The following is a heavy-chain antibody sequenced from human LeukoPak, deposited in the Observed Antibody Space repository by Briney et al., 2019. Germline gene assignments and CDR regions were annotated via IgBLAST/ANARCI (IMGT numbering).Heavy chain of an antibody. Sequence: SLRLSRAASGFTFDDYAMHWVRQAPGKGLEWVSGISWNSGSIGYADSVRGRFTISRDNAKNSLYLQMNSLRAEDTALYYCAKGHYGSGSYYNGGGDYWGQGTLVTVSS. CDR1: GFTFDDYA. J-gene: IGHJ4*02. CDR3: AKGHYGSGSYYNGGGDY. V-gene: IGHV3-9*01. CDR2: ISWNSGSI. D-gene: IGHD3-10*01.